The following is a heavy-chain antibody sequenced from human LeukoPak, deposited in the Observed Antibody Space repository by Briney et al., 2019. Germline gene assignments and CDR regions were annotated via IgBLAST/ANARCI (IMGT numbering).Heavy chain of an antibody. J-gene: IGHJ4*02. D-gene: IGHD6-19*01. CDR2: INPNSGGT. Sequence: ASVKVSCKASGYTFTGYYMHWVRQAPGQGLEWMGWINPNSGGTNYAQKFQGRVTMTRDTSITTAYMELSRLRSEDTAVYSCARVRQWPTNDGYWGQGTLVTVSS. V-gene: IGHV1-2*02. CDR1: GYTFTGYY. CDR3: ARVRQWPTNDGY.